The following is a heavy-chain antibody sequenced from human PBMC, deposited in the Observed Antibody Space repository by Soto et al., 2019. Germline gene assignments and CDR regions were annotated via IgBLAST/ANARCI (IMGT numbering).Heavy chain of an antibody. V-gene: IGHV3-23*01. CDR2: ISGSGGST. D-gene: IGHD3-3*01. CDR3: AKSPPEGYDFWSGYYWRGYYYYGMDV. J-gene: IGHJ6*02. Sequence: GGSLRLSCAASGFTFSSYAMSWVRQAPGKGLEWVSAISGSGGSTYYADSVKGRFTISRDNSKNTLYLQMNSLGAEDTAVYYCAKSPPEGYDFWSGYYWRGYYYYGMDVWGQGTTVTVSS. CDR1: GFTFSSYA.